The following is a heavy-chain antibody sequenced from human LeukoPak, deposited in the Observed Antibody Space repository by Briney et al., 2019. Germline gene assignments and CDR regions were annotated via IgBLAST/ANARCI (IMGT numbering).Heavy chain of an antibody. V-gene: IGHV1-69*13. J-gene: IGHJ6*03. CDR2: IIPIFGTA. D-gene: IGHD1-1*01. CDR1: GGTFSSYA. CDR3: ARGWNPRDYYYYYYMDV. Sequence: ASVKVSCKASGGTFSSYAISWVRQAPGQGLEWMGGIIPIFGTANYAQKFQGRVTITADESTSTAYMELSSLRSEDTAVYYCARGWNPRDYYYYYYMDVWGKGTTVTVSS.